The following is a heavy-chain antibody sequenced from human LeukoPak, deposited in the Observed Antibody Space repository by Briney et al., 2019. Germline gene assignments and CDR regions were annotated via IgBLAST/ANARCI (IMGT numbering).Heavy chain of an antibody. D-gene: IGHD1-26*01. V-gene: IGHV3-30-3*01. CDR1: GFTFRSYS. J-gene: IGHJ4*02. CDR3: GSESRGRYFFDS. CDR2: ISYDGSNK. Sequence: GGSLRLSCAASGFTFRSYSMHWVRQAPGKGLEWVAVISYDGSNKYYADSVKGRFTISRDNSKNTLYLQMNSLRAEDTAVYYCGSESRGRYFFDSWGQGTLVTVSS.